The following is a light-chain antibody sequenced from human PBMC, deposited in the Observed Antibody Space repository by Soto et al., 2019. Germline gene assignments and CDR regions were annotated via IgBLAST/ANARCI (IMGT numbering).Light chain of an antibody. V-gene: IGKV3-20*01. CDR3: QQYGGSPCT. J-gene: IGKJ2*02. CDR2: GAS. Sequence: ELVLTQSPGTLSLSPGERATLSCRASQSVSSSYLAWYQQKPGQAPRLLIYGASSMATGIPDRFSGSGSGTDFTLTISRLEPEDFAVYSCQQYGGSPCTFGQGTKLEIK. CDR1: QSVSSSY.